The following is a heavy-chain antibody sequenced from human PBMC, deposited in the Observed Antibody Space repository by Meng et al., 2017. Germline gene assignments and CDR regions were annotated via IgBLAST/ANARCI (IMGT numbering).Heavy chain of an antibody. CDR1: GGTFSSYA. V-gene: IGHV1-69*05. CDR2: IIPIFGTA. J-gene: IGHJ3*02. D-gene: IGHD3-22*01. CDR3: ARAGYYYDSSGPLDI. Sequence: SSVKVSCKASGGTFSSYAISWVRQAPGQGLEWMGGIIPIFGTANYAQKFQGRVTITTDESTSTAYMELSSLRSEDTAVYYCARAGYYYDSSGPLDIWGQGTMVTVSS.